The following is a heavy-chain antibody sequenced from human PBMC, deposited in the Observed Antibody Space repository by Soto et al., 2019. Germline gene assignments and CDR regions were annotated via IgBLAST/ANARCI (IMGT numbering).Heavy chain of an antibody. D-gene: IGHD3-10*01. CDR3: ARIASSGRGWDV. J-gene: IGHJ6*02. CDR2: IKQDGSEE. CDR1: GFTFSSYW. V-gene: IGHV3-7*01. Sequence: EVQLVESGGGLVQPGGSLRLSCVDSGFTFSSYWMSWVRQAPVKGLEWVGNIKQDGSEENYVDSVKGRFTISRDNAKNSMYLQMNGLRAEDTAVDYCARIASSGRGWDVWGQGTTVVVSS.